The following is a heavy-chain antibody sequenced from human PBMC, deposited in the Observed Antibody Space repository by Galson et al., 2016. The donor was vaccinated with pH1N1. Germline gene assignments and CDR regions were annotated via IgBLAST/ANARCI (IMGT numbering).Heavy chain of an antibody. J-gene: IGHJ3*02. CDR2: IDPSDSYT. CDR1: EYGFTAYW. V-gene: IGHV5-10-1*01. CDR3: ARDRYSGYDPDAFDI. Sequence: QSGAEVKKPGESLSISCQGFEYGFTAYWITWARQMPGKGLEWMGRIDPSDSYTNYSPSFQGHVTISADKSVSTVYLQWSSLKASDTAIYYCARDRYSGYDPDAFDIWGQGTMVTVSS. D-gene: IGHD5-12*01.